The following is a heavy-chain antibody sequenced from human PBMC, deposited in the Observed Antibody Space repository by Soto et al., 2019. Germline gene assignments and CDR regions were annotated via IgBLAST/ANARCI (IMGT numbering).Heavy chain of an antibody. Sequence: SETLSLTCAVYGGSFSGYYWSWIRQPPGKGLEWIGEINHSGSTNYNPSLKSRVTISVDTSKNQFSLKLSSVTAADTAVYYCATKRGSSWYFDYWGQGTLVTVS. D-gene: IGHD6-13*01. CDR2: INHSGST. CDR1: GGSFSGYY. V-gene: IGHV4-34*01. J-gene: IGHJ4*02. CDR3: ATKRGSSWYFDY.